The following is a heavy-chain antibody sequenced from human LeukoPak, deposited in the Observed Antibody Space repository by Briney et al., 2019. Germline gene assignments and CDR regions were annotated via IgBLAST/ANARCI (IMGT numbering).Heavy chain of an antibody. CDR2: IYYSGST. CDR1: GGSISSYY. J-gene: IGHJ4*02. V-gene: IGHV4-59*01. D-gene: IGHD3-22*01. CDR3: ARMTSSGYFEDY. Sequence: SQTLSLTCTVSGGSISSYYWSWIRQPPAKGLEWIRYIYYSGSTNCNPSLKSRVTISVDTSKNQFSLKPSSVTAADTAVYYCARMTSSGYFEDYWGQGTLVTVSS.